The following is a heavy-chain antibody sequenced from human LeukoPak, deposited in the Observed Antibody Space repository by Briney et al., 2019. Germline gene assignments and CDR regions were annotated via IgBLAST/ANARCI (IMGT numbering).Heavy chain of an antibody. J-gene: IGHJ4*02. CDR2: MNPNSGNT. V-gene: IGHV1-8*01. D-gene: IGHD1-26*01. CDR1: GYTFTSYD. CDR3: ARGGVGLRGWELLHSNDY. Sequence: ASVKVSCKASGYTFTSYDINWVRQATGQGLEWMGWMNPNSGNTGYAQKFQGRVTMTRNTSISTAYMELSSLRSDDTALYYCARGGVGLRGWELLHSNDYWGQGTLVTVSS.